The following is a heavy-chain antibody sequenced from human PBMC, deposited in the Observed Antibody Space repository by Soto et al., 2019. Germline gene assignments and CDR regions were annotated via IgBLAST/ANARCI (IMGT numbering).Heavy chain of an antibody. CDR1: GGTFSSYA. J-gene: IGHJ6*02. V-gene: IGHV1-69*13. Sequence: SVKVSCKASGGTFSSYAISWVRQAPGQGLEWMGGIIPIFGTANYAQKFQGRVTITADESTSTAYMELSSLRSEDTAVYYCARDLTGTTGYYYYYYGMDVWGQGTTVTVSS. D-gene: IGHD1-7*01. CDR3: ARDLTGTTGYYYYYYGMDV. CDR2: IIPIFGTA.